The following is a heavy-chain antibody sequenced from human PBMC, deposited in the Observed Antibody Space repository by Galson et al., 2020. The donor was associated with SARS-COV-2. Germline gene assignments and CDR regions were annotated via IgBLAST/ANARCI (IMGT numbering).Heavy chain of an antibody. CDR1: GGTFSSYA. CDR3: APGADTAMDGRSDY. V-gene: IGHV1-69*13. CDR2: IIPIFGTA. J-gene: IGHJ4*02. D-gene: IGHD5-18*01. Sequence: SVKVSCKASGGTFSSYAISWVRQAPGQGLEWMGGIIPIFGTANYAQKFQGRVTITADESTSTAYMELSSLRSEDTAVYYCAPGADTAMDGRSDYWGKGTLVTVSS.